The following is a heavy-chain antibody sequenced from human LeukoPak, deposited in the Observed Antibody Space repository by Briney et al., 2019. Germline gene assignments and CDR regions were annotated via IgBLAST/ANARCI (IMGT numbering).Heavy chain of an antibody. D-gene: IGHD2-2*01. Sequence: SQTLSLTCTVSGGSISSGGYYWIWIRQHPGKGLEWIGYIYYSGSTYYNPSLKSRVTISVDTSKNQFSLKLSSVTAEDTAVYYCSRTYCTSSSCYYFDYWGQGTLVTVSS. V-gene: IGHV4-31*03. CDR1: GGSISSGGYY. CDR2: IYYSGST. CDR3: SRTYCTSSSCYYFDY. J-gene: IGHJ4*02.